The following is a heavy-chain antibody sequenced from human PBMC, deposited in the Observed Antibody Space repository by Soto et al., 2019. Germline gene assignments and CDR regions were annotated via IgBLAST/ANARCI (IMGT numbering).Heavy chain of an antibody. V-gene: IGHV4-59*01. CDR3: ATFSWVGATTGAFDI. D-gene: IGHD1-26*01. CDR1: GGSISSYY. Sequence: PSETLSLTCTVSGGSISSYYWSWIRQPPGKGLEWIGYIYYSGSTNYNPSLKSRVTISVDTSKNQFSPKLSSVTAADTAVYYCATFSWVGATTGAFDIWGQGTMVTVSS. J-gene: IGHJ3*02. CDR2: IYYSGST.